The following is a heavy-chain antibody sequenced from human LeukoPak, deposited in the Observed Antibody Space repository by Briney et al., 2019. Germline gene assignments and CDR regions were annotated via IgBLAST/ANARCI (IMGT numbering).Heavy chain of an antibody. CDR1: GYTFTSYG. CDR2: ISAYNGNT. V-gene: IGHV1-18*01. D-gene: IGHD6-13*01. Sequence: ASVNVSSTASGYTFTSYGISWVRQAPGQGREWMGWISAYNGNTNYAQKLQGRVTMTTDTSTSTAYMELRSLRSDDTAVYYCARDHSSSWEVSFYWGQGTLVTVSS. J-gene: IGHJ4*02. CDR3: ARDHSSSWEVSFY.